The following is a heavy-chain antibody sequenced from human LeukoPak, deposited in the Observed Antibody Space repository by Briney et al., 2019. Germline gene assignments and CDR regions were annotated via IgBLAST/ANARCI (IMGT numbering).Heavy chain of an antibody. V-gene: IGHV4-39*01. J-gene: IGHJ5*02. CDR2: IYYSGRT. CDR1: GGSISSSSYY. Sequence: PSETLSLTCTVSGGSISSSSYYWGWVRQPPGKGLEWIGSIYYSGRTYYNPSLKSRVTITVDTSKNQFSPKLSSVTAADTAVYYCARHILGYCSSTSCLPRPNWFDPWGQGTLVTVSS. D-gene: IGHD2-2*01. CDR3: ARHILGYCSSTSCLPRPNWFDP.